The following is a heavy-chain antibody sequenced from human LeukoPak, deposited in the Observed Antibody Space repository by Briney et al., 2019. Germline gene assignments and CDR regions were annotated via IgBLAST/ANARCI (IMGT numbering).Heavy chain of an antibody. Sequence: GGSLRLSCAASGFTFSSYGMPWVRQAPGKGLEWVAFIRYDGSNKYYADSVKGRFTISRDNSKNTLYLQMNSLRAEDTAVYYCARDLYSSSWFDYWGQGTLVTVSS. D-gene: IGHD6-13*01. V-gene: IGHV3-30*02. CDR3: ARDLYSSSWFDY. J-gene: IGHJ4*02. CDR2: IRYDGSNK. CDR1: GFTFSSYG.